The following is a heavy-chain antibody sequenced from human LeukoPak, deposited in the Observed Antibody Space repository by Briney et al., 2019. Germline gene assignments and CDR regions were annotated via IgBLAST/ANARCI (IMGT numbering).Heavy chain of an antibody. Sequence: PGGSLRLSCVISGFTFTSYDFNWVRQAPGKGLEWVSYISNGGGTIYYADSAKGRFTISRDNAKNSVFLQMNTLRAEDTAVYYCVRDSYMFGSDYWGQGTLVTVSS. D-gene: IGHD3-10*02. CDR3: VRDSYMFGSDY. CDR2: ISNGGGTI. CDR1: GFTFTSYD. J-gene: IGHJ4*02. V-gene: IGHV3-48*03.